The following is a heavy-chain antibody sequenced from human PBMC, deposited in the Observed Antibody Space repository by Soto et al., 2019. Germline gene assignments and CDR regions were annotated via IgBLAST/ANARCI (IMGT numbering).Heavy chain of an antibody. V-gene: IGHV1-3*01. CDR3: ARVYSLVPPCMDV. CDR1: GYTFTSYA. CDR2: INADNGNT. J-gene: IGHJ6*02. Sequence: GASVKVSCKASGYTFTSYAMHWVRQAPGQRLEWMGWINADNGNTNYSQKLQGRVTITTDTSTSTAYMELRSLRSDDTAVYYCARVYSLVPPCMDVWGQGTTVTVSS. D-gene: IGHD2-2*01.